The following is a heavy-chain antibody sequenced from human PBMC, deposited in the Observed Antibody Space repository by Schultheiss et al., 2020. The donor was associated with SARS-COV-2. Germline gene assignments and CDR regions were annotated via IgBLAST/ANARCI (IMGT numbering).Heavy chain of an antibody. J-gene: IGHJ6*02. V-gene: IGHV4-59*10. CDR1: GGSFSGYY. Sequence: SETLSLTCAVYGGSFSGYYWSWIRQPAGKGLEWIGRIYTSGSTNYNPSLKSRVTMSVDTSKNQFSLKLSSVTAADTAVYYCASYGSGSYYPPPLVGGMDVWGQGTTVTVSS. D-gene: IGHD3-10*01. CDR2: IYTSGST. CDR3: ASYGSGSYYPPPLVGGMDV.